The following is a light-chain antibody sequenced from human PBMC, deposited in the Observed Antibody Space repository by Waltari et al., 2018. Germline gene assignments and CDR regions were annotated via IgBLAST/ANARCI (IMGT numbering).Light chain of an antibody. CDR1: SSNIGNNH. CDR2: RNN. J-gene: IGLJ2*01. Sequence: QSVLTQPPSASGTPGQRVTIPCSGSSSNIGNNHVYWYQQLPGTAPKLLIYRNNQWPSGVPDRFSGSKSGTSASLAISGLRSEDEADYYCAAWDDSLSGTGVFGGGTKLTVL. V-gene: IGLV1-47*01. CDR3: AAWDDSLSGTGV.